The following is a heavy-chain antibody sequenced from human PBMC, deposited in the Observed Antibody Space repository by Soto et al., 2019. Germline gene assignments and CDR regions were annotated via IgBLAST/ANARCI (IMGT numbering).Heavy chain of an antibody. D-gene: IGHD3-22*01. J-gene: IGHJ3*02. CDR3: VTHRSGYSAFDM. V-gene: IGHV5-10-1*01. CDR1: GYIFTSYW. CDR2: INPPDSYT. Sequence: PGESLKISCKGSGYIFTSYWISWVRQVPGKGLEWMGRINPPDSYTTYSPSFEGHVTISVDKSISTAYLQWSSLKPSDTAMCYCVTHRSGYSAFDMWGQGTMVTVSS.